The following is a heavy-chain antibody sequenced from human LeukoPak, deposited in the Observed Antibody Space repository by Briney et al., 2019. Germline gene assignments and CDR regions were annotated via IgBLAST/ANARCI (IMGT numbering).Heavy chain of an antibody. Sequence: SETLSLTCTVSGGSISSSSYYWGWIRQPPGKGLEWIGSIYYSGSTYYNPSLKSRVTISVDTSKNQFSLKLSSVTAADTAVYYCARAADGYNLGYWGQGTLVTVSS. V-gene: IGHV4-39*07. CDR1: GGSISSSSYY. CDR3: ARAADGYNLGY. CDR2: IYYSGST. J-gene: IGHJ4*02. D-gene: IGHD5-24*01.